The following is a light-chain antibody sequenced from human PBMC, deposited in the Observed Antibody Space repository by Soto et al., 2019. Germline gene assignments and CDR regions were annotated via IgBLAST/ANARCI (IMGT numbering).Light chain of an antibody. Sequence: QSVLTQPPSASGTPGQRVTISCSGSSSNIGSNYVYWYQRLPGTAPKLLIYSNNQRPSGVPDRFSGSKSGTSASLAISGLRSEDEADYYCAAWDDSLSGFYVFGTGTKLTVL. CDR3: AAWDDSLSGFYV. CDR1: SSNIGSNY. V-gene: IGLV1-47*02. J-gene: IGLJ1*01. CDR2: SNN.